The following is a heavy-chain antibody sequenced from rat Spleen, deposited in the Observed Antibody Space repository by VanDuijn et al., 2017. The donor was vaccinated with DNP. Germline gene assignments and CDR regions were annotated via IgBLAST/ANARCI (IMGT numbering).Heavy chain of an antibody. CDR1: GFSLTTYS. D-gene: IGHD1-12*01. Sequence: QVQLKESGPGLVQPSETLSLTCTVSGFSLTTYSVSWVRQSSGEGPEWMGRLWYDGDTAYNSALKSRLHISRDTSTNQAFLELYSLQIDDTCTYYGARDGPTGAMIAWGQGISVTVSS. CDR3: ARDGPTGAMIA. V-gene: IGHV2-34*01. J-gene: IGHJ4*01. CDR2: LWYDGDT.